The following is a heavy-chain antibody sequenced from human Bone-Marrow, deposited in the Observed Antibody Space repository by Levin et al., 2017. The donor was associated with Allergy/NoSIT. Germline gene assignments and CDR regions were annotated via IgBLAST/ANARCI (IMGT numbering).Heavy chain of an antibody. J-gene: IGHJ3*01. D-gene: IGHD3-22*01. Sequence: SQTLSLTCTVSGGAISSDYWSWLRQTPGKGLEWLGFIYYSGSTMYNPSLRSPITISLDTSRNQFSLTLKSVTAADTAVYYCARLQDYTSGYGAQFFDVWGQGTMVTVSS. CDR1: GGAISSDY. CDR3: ARLQDYTSGYGAQFFDV. CDR2: IYYSGST. V-gene: IGHV4-59*01.